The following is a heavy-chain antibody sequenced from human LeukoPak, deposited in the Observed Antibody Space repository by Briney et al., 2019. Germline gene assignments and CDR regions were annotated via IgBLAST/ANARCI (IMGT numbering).Heavy chain of an antibody. J-gene: IGHJ4*02. CDR3: MGRLPVREFDI. Sequence: ASVKVSCKASGYSFNSYDINWVRQAPGQGLEWMGWMNPNSGNTGYAQKFQGRLTMTRDTSINTAYMELSSLTSEDAAEYYCMGRLPVREFDIWGQGTLVAVSS. CDR2: MNPNSGNT. CDR1: GYSFNSYD. D-gene: IGHD1-1*01. V-gene: IGHV1-8*01.